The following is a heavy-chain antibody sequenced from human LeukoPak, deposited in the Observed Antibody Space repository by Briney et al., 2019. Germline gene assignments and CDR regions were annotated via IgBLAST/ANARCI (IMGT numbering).Heavy chain of an antibody. Sequence: GGSLRLSCAASGFTFSSHSMHWVRQAPGKGLEWVSSINSGGSYILYADSMKGRFTISRDNAKNSLYLQMNSLRAGDTAVYYCARAQAGIAAFDIWGQGTMVTVSS. D-gene: IGHD6-13*01. CDR2: INSGGSYI. CDR3: ARAQAGIAAFDI. V-gene: IGHV3-21*01. CDR1: GFTFSSHS. J-gene: IGHJ3*02.